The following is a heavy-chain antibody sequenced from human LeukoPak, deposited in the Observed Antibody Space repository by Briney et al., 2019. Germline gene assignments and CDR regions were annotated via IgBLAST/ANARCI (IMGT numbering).Heavy chain of an antibody. V-gene: IGHV4-59*01. D-gene: IGHD5-24*01. CDR1: GGSISSYY. J-gene: IGHJ4*02. CDR2: IYYTGST. Sequence: PSETLSLTCTVSGGSISSYYWSWIRQPPGKGLEWIGHIYYTGSTNYNPSLKSRVTISVDTSKNQFSLKLSSVTAADTAVYYCVRARWGDGYNPTFGYWGQGTLVTVSS. CDR3: VRARWGDGYNPTFGY.